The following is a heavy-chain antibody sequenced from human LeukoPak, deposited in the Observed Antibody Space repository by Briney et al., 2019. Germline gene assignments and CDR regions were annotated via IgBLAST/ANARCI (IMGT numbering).Heavy chain of an antibody. D-gene: IGHD3-22*01. CDR3: ARAPYYYDSSGYYY. V-gene: IGHV4-34*01. Sequence: SETLSLTCAVYGGSFSGYYWSWIRQPPGKGLEWIGEINHSGSTNYNPPLKSRVTISVDTSKNQFSLKLSSVTAADTAVYYCARAPYYYDSSGYYYWGQGTLVTVSS. J-gene: IGHJ4*02. CDR1: GGSFSGYY. CDR2: INHSGST.